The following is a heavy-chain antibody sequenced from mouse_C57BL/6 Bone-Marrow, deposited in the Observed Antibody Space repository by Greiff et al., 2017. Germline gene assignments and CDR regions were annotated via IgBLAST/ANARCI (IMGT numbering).Heavy chain of an antibody. CDR2: ILGDDDK. CDR3: ARIEAAGHYFDY. J-gene: IGHJ2*01. V-gene: IGHV8-8*01. CDR1: GVLLSPFGMG. Sequence: QVTLKMSGPWILPPSPTLRLTFSFSGVLLSPFGMGVCWVCQPSGEGLGWLAHILGDDDKFYNPALKSRLTISKDTSKNQVFLKIANVDTADTATYYCARIEAAGHYFDYWGQGTTLTVSS. D-gene: IGHD3-2*02.